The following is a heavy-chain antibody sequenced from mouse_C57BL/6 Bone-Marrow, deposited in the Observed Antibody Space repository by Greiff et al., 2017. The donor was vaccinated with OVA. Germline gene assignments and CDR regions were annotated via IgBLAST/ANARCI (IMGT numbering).Heavy chain of an antibody. CDR2: INPNNGGT. V-gene: IGHV1-26*01. J-gene: IGHJ2*01. CDR1: GYTFTDYY. D-gene: IGHD1-1*01. Sequence: VQLQQSGPELVKPGASVKISCKASGYTFTDYYMNWVKTSHGKSLEWIGDINPNNGGTSYNQKFKGKATLTVDKSSSTAYMELRSLTSEDSAVYYCARRDGSAEDYWGQGTTLTVSS. CDR3: ARRDGSAEDY.